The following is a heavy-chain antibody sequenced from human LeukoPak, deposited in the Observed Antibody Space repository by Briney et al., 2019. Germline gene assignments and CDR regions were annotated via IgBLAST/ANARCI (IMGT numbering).Heavy chain of an antibody. CDR3: ARGVVAGTRGMDV. CDR2: ISGSGGST. J-gene: IGHJ6*02. V-gene: IGHV3-23*01. D-gene: IGHD6-19*01. CDR1: GFTFSSYA. Sequence: GGSLRLSCAASGFTFSSYAMSWVRQAPGKGLEWVSAISGSGGSTYYADSVKGRFTISRDNSKNTLYLQMNSLRAEDTAVYYCARGVVAGTRGMDVWGQGTTVAVSS.